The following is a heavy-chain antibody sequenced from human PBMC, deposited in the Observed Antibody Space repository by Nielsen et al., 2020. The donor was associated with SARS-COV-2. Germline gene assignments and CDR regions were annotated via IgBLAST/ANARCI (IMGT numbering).Heavy chain of an antibody. J-gene: IGHJ6*02. Sequence: SCAASGFTFDDYAMHWVRQAPGKGLEWVSGISWNSGSIGYADSVKGRFTISRDNAKNSLYLQMNSLRAEDTALYYCAKDMAHGDYSGMDVWGQGTTVTVSS. CDR2: ISWNSGSI. CDR3: AKDMAHGDYSGMDV. D-gene: IGHD4-17*01. CDR1: GFTFDDYA. V-gene: IGHV3-9*01.